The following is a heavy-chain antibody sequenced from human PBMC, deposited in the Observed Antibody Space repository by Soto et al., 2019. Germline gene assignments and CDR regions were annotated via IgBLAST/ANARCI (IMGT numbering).Heavy chain of an antibody. Sequence: QVQLVESGGGVVQPGRSLRLSCAASGFTFSSYGMHWVRQAPGKGLEWVAVIWYHGSNKYYADSVKGRFTISRDNSKNTLYLQMNSLGAEDTAVYYCARDRDPGQWRTTNYFDYWGQGTRVTVSS. J-gene: IGHJ4*02. D-gene: IGHD6-19*01. CDR3: ARDRDPGQWRTTNYFDY. CDR2: IWYHGSNK. V-gene: IGHV3-33*01. CDR1: GFTFSSYG.